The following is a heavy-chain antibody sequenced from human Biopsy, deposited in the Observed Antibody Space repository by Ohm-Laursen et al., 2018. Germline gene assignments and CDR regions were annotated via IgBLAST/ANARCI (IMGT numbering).Heavy chain of an antibody. D-gene: IGHD1-1*01. V-gene: IGHV3-23*01. CDR1: GFTFSSYA. CDR2: ITVSADTT. J-gene: IGHJ3*02. CDR3: AKGRVGNSGSLDI. Sequence: SLRLSCTASGFTFSSYAMNWVRQPPGKGLERVSAITVSADTTYYADSVRGRFTVSRDNSQNTLYLQMNRLRAEDTAIYYCAKGRVGNSGSLDIWGHGTMVTVSS.